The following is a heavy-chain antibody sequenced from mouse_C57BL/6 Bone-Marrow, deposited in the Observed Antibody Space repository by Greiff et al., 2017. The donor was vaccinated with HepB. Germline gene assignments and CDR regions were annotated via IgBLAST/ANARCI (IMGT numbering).Heavy chain of an antibody. CDR1: GYTFTSYG. CDR2: IYPRSGNT. V-gene: IGHV1-81*01. CDR3: ARHEERALLLDV. D-gene: IGHD1-1*01. J-gene: IGHJ1*03. Sequence: VQLQQSGAELARPGASVKLSCKASGYTFTSYGISWVKQRTGQGLEWIGEIYPRSGNTYYNEKFKGKATLTADKSSSTVYMELSRLTSEDSAVYFCARHEERALLLDVWGTGTTVTVSS.